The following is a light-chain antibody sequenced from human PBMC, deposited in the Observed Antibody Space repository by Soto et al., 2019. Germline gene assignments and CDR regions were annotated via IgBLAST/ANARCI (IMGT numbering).Light chain of an antibody. J-gene: IGLJ1*01. Sequence: QSAMTQPASVSGSPGLSIAISCTGTSSDVGGYDYVSWYQQHPDKAPKLIIYEVTKRPSGVSNRFSGSKSGNTASLTISGLQPDDEAEYYCSSHTSGDTRVFGSGTKLTVL. CDR3: SSHTSGDTRV. CDR2: EVT. CDR1: SSDVGGYDY. V-gene: IGLV2-14*01.